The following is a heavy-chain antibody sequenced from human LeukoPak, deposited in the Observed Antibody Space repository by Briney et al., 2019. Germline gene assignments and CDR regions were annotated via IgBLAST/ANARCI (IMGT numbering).Heavy chain of an antibody. CDR2: ISSSSSTI. V-gene: IGHV3-48*04. CDR3: ARDGCSSTSCYTDDMDY. CDR1: GFTFSSYS. Sequence: GGSLRLSCAASGFTFSSYSMNWVRQAPGKGLEWVSYISSSSSTIYYADSVKGRFTISRDNAKNSLYLQMNSLRAEDTAVYYCARDGCSSTSCYTDDMDYWGQGTLVTASS. J-gene: IGHJ4*02. D-gene: IGHD2-2*01.